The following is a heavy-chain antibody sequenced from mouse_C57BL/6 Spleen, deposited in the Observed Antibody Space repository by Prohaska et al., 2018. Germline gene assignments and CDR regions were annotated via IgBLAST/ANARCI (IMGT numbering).Heavy chain of an antibody. Sequence: QVQLQQPGAELVKPGASVKLSCKASGYTFTSYWMQWVKQRPGQSLEWIGEIDPSDSYTNYNQKFKGKATLTVDTSSSTAYMQLSSLTSEDSAVYYCARSSSMDYWGQGTSVTVSS. CDR3: ARSSSMDY. CDR2: IDPSDSYT. J-gene: IGHJ4*01. CDR1: GYTFTSYW. D-gene: IGHD1-1*01. V-gene: IGHV1-50*01.